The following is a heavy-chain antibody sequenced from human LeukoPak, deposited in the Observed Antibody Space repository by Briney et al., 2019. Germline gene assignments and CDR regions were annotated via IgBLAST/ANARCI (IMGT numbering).Heavy chain of an antibody. D-gene: IGHD6-19*01. V-gene: IGHV5-51*01. Sequence: RGESLKISCKVSGYTFTNYWIGWVRQMPGKGLEWMGIIWPDDSDSRYSPSFQGQVTISVDKSISTAYVHWNSLKVSDTAMYYCARAPKNHFDPSGHDAFDVWGQGTMVTVSS. CDR1: GYTFTNYW. J-gene: IGHJ3*01. CDR3: ARAPKNHFDPSGHDAFDV. CDR2: IWPDDSDS.